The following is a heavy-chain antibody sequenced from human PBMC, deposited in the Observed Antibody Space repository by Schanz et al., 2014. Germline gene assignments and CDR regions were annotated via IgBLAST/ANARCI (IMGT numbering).Heavy chain of an antibody. CDR2: ISGSGGST. CDR3: AKHLYQYNYYGMDV. J-gene: IGHJ6*02. D-gene: IGHD2-2*02. CDR1: GFTFDDFG. V-gene: IGHV3-23*04. Sequence: EVYLVESGGDLVQPGKSLRLSCAASGFTFDDFGMHWVRQAPGKALEWVSTISGSGGSTYYADSVKGRFTISRDNSKNTLSLQLNSLRADDTAVYYCAKHLYQYNYYGMDVWGQGTTVTVSS.